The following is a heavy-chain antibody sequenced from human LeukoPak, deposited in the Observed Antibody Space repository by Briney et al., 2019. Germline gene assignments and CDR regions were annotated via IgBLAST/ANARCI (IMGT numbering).Heavy chain of an antibody. J-gene: IGHJ6*02. Sequence: GASAKVSCKASGDTFSTYDMNWVRQAPGQGLEYMGWMNPNSGNTGYAQKFQGRVTMTRDTSITTAYMELSNLRSDDTAVYYCARGDTMVRGVSALGKYGMDVWGQGTTVTVSS. V-gene: IGHV1-8*01. CDR1: GDTFSTYD. CDR2: MNPNSGNT. D-gene: IGHD3-10*01. CDR3: ARGDTMVRGVSALGKYGMDV.